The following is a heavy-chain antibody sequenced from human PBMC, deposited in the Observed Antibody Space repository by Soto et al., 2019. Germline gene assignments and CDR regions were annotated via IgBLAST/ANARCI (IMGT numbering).Heavy chain of an antibody. V-gene: IGHV3-30*18. D-gene: IGHD1-26*01. CDR2: ISYDGSNK. CDR1: GFTFSSYG. CDR3: AKGRWELPD. J-gene: IGHJ4*02. Sequence: QVQLVESGGGVVQPGRSLRLSCAASGFTFSSYGMHWVRQAPGKGLEWVAVISYDGSNKYYADSVKGRFTISRDDSKNTLYLQMNSLRAEDTDVYYCAKGRWELPDWGQGTLVTVCS.